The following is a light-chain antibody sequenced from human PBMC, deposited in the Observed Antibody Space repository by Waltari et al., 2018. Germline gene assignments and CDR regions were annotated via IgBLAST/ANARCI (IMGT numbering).Light chain of an antibody. CDR3: QQYGSSPLT. J-gene: IGKJ4*01. CDR1: ATFFISN. CDR2: GAS. V-gene: IGKV3-20*01. Sequence: EVVLTQSPGTVSLSPGERVTLPCRARATFFISNLAWYQQRPGQAPRLLIYGASKRATDTPDRFSGGGSGTDFTLTISRLEPEDFAVYYCQQYGSSPLTFGGGTKVEIK.